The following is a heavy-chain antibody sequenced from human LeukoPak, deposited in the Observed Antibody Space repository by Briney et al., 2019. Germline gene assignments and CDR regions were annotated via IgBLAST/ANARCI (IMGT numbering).Heavy chain of an antibody. CDR1: GFMFSSYA. CDR3: AKEVPGSFDY. D-gene: IGHD4/OR15-4a*01. Sequence: GGSPRLSCAASGFMFSSYAMNWVRQAPGKGLEWVSAIGASGRSTYYADSVKGRFTISRDNSRNTLYLQMNSLRAEDTAVYYCAKEVPGSFDYWGQGTLVTVSP. V-gene: IGHV3-23*01. CDR2: IGASGRST. J-gene: IGHJ4*02.